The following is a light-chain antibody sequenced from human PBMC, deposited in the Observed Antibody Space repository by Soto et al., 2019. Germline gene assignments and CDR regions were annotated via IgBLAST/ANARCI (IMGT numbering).Light chain of an antibody. J-gene: IGKJ4*01. Sequence: IQLTQSPSSLSASVGDRVTITCRASQAISSYLVWYQQKPGKAPNLLIYAASTLQSGVPSRFSGSGSGTDFTLTISSLQPEDFATYFCQQLNSYPLTFGGGTKVEIK. CDR1: QAISSY. CDR3: QQLNSYPLT. V-gene: IGKV1-9*01. CDR2: AAS.